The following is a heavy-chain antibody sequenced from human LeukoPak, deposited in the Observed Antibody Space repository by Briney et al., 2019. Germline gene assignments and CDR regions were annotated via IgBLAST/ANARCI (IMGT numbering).Heavy chain of an antibody. Sequence: GGSLRLSCAVSGFTVSSNYMSWVRQAPGKGLEWVSIIYSGGSTYSADPVKGRFTISRDNSKNTLYLQMNSLRAEDTAVYYCAKNFRDYDSYYYYMDVWGKGTTVTVSS. CDR3: AKNFRDYDSYYYYMDV. J-gene: IGHJ6*03. CDR1: GFTVSSNY. CDR2: IYSGGST. D-gene: IGHD3-3*01. V-gene: IGHV3-53*01.